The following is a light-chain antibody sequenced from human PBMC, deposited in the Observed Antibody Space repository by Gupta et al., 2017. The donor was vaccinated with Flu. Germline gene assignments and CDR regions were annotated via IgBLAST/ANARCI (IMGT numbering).Light chain of an antibody. Sequence: QTTSTGSSGDVGTTDYVYWYQQKPGQAPVLIIYEDSGRPAGTPERFSGSNSGATATLTISGVQAEEEAVYYCQSAESTGTDYVFGGGTKVSVL. CDR2: EDS. V-gene: IGLV3-25*01. CDR1: VGTTDY. J-gene: IGLJ1*01. CDR3: QSAESTGTDYV.